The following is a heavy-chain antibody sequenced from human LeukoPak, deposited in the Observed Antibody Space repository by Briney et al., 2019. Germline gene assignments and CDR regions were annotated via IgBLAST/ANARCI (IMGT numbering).Heavy chain of an antibody. CDR3: ARGLSGDDDTFDP. CDR1: GFTFDDYG. V-gene: IGHV3-20*04. Sequence: GGSLRLSCATSGFTFDDYGMSWVRQAPGKGLEWVSGIDWNGGSTGYADSVKGRFTISRDNAKNSLYLQMNSLRAEDTALYYCARGLSGDDDTFDPWGRGTLVTVSS. CDR2: IDWNGGST. J-gene: IGHJ5*02. D-gene: IGHD3-10*01.